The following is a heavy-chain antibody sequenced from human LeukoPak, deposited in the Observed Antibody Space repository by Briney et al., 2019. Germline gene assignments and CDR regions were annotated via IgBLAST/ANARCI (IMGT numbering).Heavy chain of an antibody. V-gene: IGHV3-23*01. CDR3: AKEVKWLVLSFAFDI. J-gene: IGHJ3*02. Sequence: GGSLRLSCAASGFTFTAYGMSWVRQAPGKGLEWVSSITAGGRTTNYADSVRGRFTISRDNSKNTLYLQMNSLRAEDTAVYYCAKEVKWLVLSFAFDIWGQGTMVTVSS. CDR1: GFTFTAYG. D-gene: IGHD6-19*01. CDR2: ITAGGRTT.